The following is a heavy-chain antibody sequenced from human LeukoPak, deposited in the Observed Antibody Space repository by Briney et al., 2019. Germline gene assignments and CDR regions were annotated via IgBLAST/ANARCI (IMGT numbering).Heavy chain of an antibody. J-gene: IGHJ6*03. CDR1: GLTFSNAW. V-gene: IGHV3-15*01. Sequence: PGGSLRLSCAASGLTFSNAWMSWVRQAPGKGLEWVGRIKSKTDGGTTDYAAPVKGRFTISRGDSKNTLYLQMNSLKTEDTAVYYCTAWIQLWRGYYMDVRGKGTTVTVSS. D-gene: IGHD5-18*01. CDR2: IKSKTDGGTT. CDR3: TAWIQLWRGYYMDV.